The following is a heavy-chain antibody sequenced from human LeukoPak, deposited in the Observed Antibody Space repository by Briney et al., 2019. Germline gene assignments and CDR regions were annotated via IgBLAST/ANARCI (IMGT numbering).Heavy chain of an antibody. CDR3: AKYGITIFGVVERYFDY. CDR1: GFTFSSYA. Sequence: GGSLRLSCAASGFTFSSYAMSWVRQAPGKGLEWVSAISGSGGSTYYADSVKGRFTISRDNSKNTLYLQMSSLRAEDTAVYYCAKYGITIFGVVERYFDYWGQGTLVTVSS. CDR2: ISGSGGST. V-gene: IGHV3-23*01. J-gene: IGHJ4*02. D-gene: IGHD3-3*01.